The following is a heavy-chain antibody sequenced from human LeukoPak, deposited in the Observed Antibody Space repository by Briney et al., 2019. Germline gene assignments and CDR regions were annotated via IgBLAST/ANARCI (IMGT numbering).Heavy chain of an antibody. CDR3: ARLGWWDS. CDR1: AASISNYY. CDR2: ISTSGST. J-gene: IGHJ4*02. Sequence: SETLSLTCAVSAASISNYYWSWIRQAPGKGLEWIGYISTSGSTNYNPSLKSRVSISLDTSKNQFSLKLSSVTAADTAVYYCARLGWWDSWGQGTLATVSS. V-gene: IGHV4-4*08. D-gene: IGHD2-15*01.